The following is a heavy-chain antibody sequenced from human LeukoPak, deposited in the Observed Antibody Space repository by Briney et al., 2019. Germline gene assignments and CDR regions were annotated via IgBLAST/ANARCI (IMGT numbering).Heavy chain of an antibody. CDR3: TRQIWPRYIPA. J-gene: IGHJ5*02. V-gene: IGHV4-39*01. CDR1: GGSISNSASY. D-gene: IGHD5-24*01. Sequence: SETLSLTCDVYGGSISNSASYWGWVRQPPGKRLEWLATAHYSGSSIYSPSRKCRVAISVDTCQSQLSLKLGSVTATETAVYYCTRQIWPRYIPAWSRGVLVTV. CDR2: AHYSGSS.